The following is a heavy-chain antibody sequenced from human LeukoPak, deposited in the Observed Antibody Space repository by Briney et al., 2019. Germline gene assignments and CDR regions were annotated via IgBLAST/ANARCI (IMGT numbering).Heavy chain of an antibody. J-gene: IGHJ4*02. CDR2: IYYSGST. V-gene: IGHV4-39*07. CDR1: GGSISSSSYY. D-gene: IGHD2-15*01. Sequence: SETLSLTCTVSGGSISSSSYYWGWIRQPPGKGLEWIGSIYYSGSTYYNPSLKSRVTISVDTSKNQFSLKLSSVTAADTAVYYCARRRLVGYCSGGSCYSGFDYWGQGTLVTVSS. CDR3: ARRRLVGYCSGGSCYSGFDY.